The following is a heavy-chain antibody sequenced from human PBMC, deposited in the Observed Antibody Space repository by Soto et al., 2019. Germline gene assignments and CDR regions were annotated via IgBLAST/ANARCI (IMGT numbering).Heavy chain of an antibody. J-gene: IGHJ6*02. CDR1: GYTFTGHY. CDR2: IGPESGAT. V-gene: IGHV1-2*02. D-gene: IGHD3-3*01. CDR3: AREEDVLRFLEWLLPGMDV. Sequence: ASVKVSCKTSGYTFTGHYIHWVRQAPQQGPEWVGEIGPESGATRYAQKFQGRVTMTRDTSISTAYMELSRLRSDDTAVYYCAREEDVLRFLEWLLPGMDVWGQGTTVTVSS.